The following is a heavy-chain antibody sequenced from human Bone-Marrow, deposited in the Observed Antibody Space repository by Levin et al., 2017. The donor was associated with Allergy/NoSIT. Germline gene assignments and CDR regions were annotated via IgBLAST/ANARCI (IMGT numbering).Heavy chain of an antibody. D-gene: IGHD6-19*01. CDR2: INGDGRTT. Sequence: PGGSLRLSCAASGFTLSGYWMHWVRQAPGKGLVWVSRINGDGRTTNYADSVKGRFTISRDNAKNTLYLQVNSLRVDDTAVYYCARGGSGWLGFDYWGQGALVTVSS. CDR1: GFTLSGYW. V-gene: IGHV3-74*01. CDR3: ARGGSGWLGFDY. J-gene: IGHJ4*02.